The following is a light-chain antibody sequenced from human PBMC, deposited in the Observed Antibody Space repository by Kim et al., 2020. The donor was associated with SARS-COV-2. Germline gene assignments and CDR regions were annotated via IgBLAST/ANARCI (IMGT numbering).Light chain of an antibody. CDR2: GAS. CDR1: QSVSTN. Sequence: SVSPGERATLSCRASQSVSTNLAWYQQKSGQAPRLLIYGASTRATGIAARFTGSGSGTEFTLTISSLQSEDFAVYYCQQYHNWPYTFGQGTKLEI. CDR3: QQYHNWPYT. J-gene: IGKJ2*01. V-gene: IGKV3-15*01.